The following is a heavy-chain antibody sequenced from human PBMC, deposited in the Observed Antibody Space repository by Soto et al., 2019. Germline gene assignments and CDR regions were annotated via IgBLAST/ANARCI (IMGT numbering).Heavy chain of an antibody. CDR3: ARGLRLRLGEVWFDP. D-gene: IGHD3-16*01. CDR2: INDIGST. CDR1: GGPFSGYY. V-gene: IGHV4-34*02. J-gene: IGHJ5*02. Sequence: QVHLQQWGAGLLKPSETLSLTCAAYGGPFSGYYWSWIRQPPGKGLEWIGEINDIGSTNYNPSLESRVTISVYISKNQFPLRLTSVTAADTAVYYCARGLRLRLGEVWFDPWGQGTLVTVSS.